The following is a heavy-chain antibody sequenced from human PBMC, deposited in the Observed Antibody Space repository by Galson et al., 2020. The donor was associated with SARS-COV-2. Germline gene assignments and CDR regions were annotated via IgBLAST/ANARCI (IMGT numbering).Heavy chain of an antibody. J-gene: IGHJ5*02. V-gene: IGHV4-61*08. CDR3: ARDTGRGYKVSGRFDP. Sequence: SETLSLTCTVSGDSINTRDNFWSWIRQTPGKGPEWIGHVFHSGARSYNPSLQSRITISRDTSKNQFSLKMTSVTTADTAVYYCARDTGRGYKVSGRFDPWGQGIQVIVSS. CDR1: GDSINTRDNF. CDR2: VFHSGAR. D-gene: IGHD5-18*01.